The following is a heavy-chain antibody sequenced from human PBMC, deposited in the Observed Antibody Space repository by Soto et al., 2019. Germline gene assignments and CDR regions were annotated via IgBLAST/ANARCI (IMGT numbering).Heavy chain of an antibody. CDR2: ISAYNGNT. J-gene: IGHJ6*01. D-gene: IGHD3-10*01. CDR3: AREGHYGSGSYYKPYYYGMDV. Sequence: GASVKVSCKASGYTFTSYGISWVRQAPGQGLEWMGWISAYNGNTSYAQKLQGRVTMTTDTSTSTAYMELRSLRSDDTAVYYCAREGHYGSGSYYKPYYYGMDVWGQGTTVTVSS. CDR1: GYTFTSYG. V-gene: IGHV1-18*01.